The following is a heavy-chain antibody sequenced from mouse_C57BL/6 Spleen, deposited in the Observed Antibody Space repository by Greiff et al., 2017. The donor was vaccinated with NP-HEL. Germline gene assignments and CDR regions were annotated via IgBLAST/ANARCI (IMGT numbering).Heavy chain of an antibody. CDR2: IYPRSGNT. V-gene: IGHV1-81*01. CDR1: GYTFTSYG. Sequence: VQRVESGAELARPGASVKLSCKASGYTFTSYGISWVKQRTGQGLEWIGEIYPRSGNTYYNEKFKGKATLTADKSSSTAYMELRSLTSEDSAVYFCARSGYYYGSSPAWFAYWGQGTLVTVSA. D-gene: IGHD1-1*01. CDR3: ARSGYYYGSSPAWFAY. J-gene: IGHJ3*01.